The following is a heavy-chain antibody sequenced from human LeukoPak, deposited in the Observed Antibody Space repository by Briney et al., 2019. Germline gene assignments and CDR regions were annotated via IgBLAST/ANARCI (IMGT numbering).Heavy chain of an antibody. CDR2: IRSKTDGGTI. CDR1: GFTFSNAW. CDR3: TTVGVAGPKTYDY. J-gene: IGHJ4*02. D-gene: IGHD6-19*01. V-gene: IGHV3-15*01. Sequence: GGSLRLSCAASGFTFSNAWMSWVRQAPGKGLEWVGRIRSKTDGGTIDYTAPVKGRFTISRDDSKNTLYLQMNSLETEDTAMYYCTTVGVAGPKTYDYWGQGTLVTVSS.